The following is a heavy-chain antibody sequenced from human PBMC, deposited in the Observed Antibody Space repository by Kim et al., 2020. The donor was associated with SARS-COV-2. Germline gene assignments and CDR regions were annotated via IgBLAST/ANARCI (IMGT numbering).Heavy chain of an antibody. Sequence: SETLSLTCTVSGGSMISSNQFWAWIRQSPGKGLEWIGSIKNSGTTYYNPSVKSRGTVSVDTSKGQFSLRLNSVSVADTAVYYCARLLQQVFVASYFDHWGQGTLVTVSS. D-gene: IGHD6-13*01. CDR3: ARLLQQVFVASYFDH. CDR2: IKNSGTT. J-gene: IGHJ4*02. V-gene: IGHV4-39*01. CDR1: GGSMISSNQF.